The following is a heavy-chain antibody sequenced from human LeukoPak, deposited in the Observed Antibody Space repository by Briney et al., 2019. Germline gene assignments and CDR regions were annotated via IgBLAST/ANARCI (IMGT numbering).Heavy chain of an antibody. CDR3: ARPMRRDGYNSHAFDI. V-gene: IGHV4-39*01. J-gene: IGHJ3*02. Sequence: SQTLSLTCTVSGGSISSGDYYWGWIRQPPGKGLEWIGSIYYSGSTYYNPSLKSRVTISVDTSKNQFSLKLSSVTAADTAVYYCARPMRRDGYNSHAFDIWGQGTMVTVSS. CDR1: GGSISSGDYY. D-gene: IGHD5-24*01. CDR2: IYYSGST.